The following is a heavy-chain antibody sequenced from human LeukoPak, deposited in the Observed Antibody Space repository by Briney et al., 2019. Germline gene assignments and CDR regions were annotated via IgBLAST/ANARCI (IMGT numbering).Heavy chain of an antibody. D-gene: IGHD3-16*01. Sequence: ASVKVSCKASGYTFTSYFILWVRRAPGQGLEWMGIINPSDDSTSYARRIQGRVTMTRDTSTSTVYMELSSLRSEDTAVYYCARGHGVGRAYSNWGQGTLVTVSS. CDR3: ARGHGVGRAYSN. CDR2: INPSDDST. J-gene: IGHJ4*02. CDR1: GYTFTSYF. V-gene: IGHV1-46*01.